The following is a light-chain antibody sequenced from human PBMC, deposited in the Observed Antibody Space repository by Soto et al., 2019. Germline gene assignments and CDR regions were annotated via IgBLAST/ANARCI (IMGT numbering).Light chain of an antibody. J-gene: IGKJ1*01. V-gene: IGKV3-20*01. CDR3: QQYGSSPRT. CDR2: GAS. Sequence: EIVLTQSPGTLSLSPGERAALSCRASQSVSSTYLAWYQQKPGQPPRLLIYGASTSATGIPDRFSGSGSGTDFTLTISRLEPEDLDVFFCQQYGSSPRTFGQGTKVEMK. CDR1: QSVSSTY.